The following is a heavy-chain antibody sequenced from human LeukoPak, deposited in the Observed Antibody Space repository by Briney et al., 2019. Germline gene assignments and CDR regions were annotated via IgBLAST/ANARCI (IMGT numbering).Heavy chain of an antibody. CDR1: GFTFSIYE. CDR2: MSSRGSTI. J-gene: IGHJ4*02. CDR3: ARARTPDY. D-gene: IGHD2-15*01. Sequence: PGGSLRPSCAASGFTFSIYEMSWVRQAPGKGLEWLSYMSSRGSTISYADSVKGRFTISRDNAKNSLFLQMNSLRAEDTAVYYCARARTPDYWGQGTLVTVSS. V-gene: IGHV3-48*03.